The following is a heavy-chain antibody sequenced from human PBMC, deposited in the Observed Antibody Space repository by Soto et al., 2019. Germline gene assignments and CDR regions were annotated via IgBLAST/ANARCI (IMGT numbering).Heavy chain of an antibody. CDR1: GGSINTYY. V-gene: IGHV4-59*01. CDR2: IYYSGST. Sequence: PSETLSLTCSVSGGSINTYYWNWIRQPPGKGLEWIGYIYYSGSTNYNPSLKSRVTISVDTSKNQFSLKLSSVTAADTAVYYCARGSLGLSPYYYYYMDVWGKGTTVTAP. J-gene: IGHJ6*03. D-gene: IGHD3-10*01. CDR3: ARGSLGLSPYYYYYMDV.